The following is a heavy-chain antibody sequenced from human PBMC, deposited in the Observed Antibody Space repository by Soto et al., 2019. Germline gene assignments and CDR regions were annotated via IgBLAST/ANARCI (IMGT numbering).Heavy chain of an antibody. D-gene: IGHD6-19*01. V-gene: IGHV3-7*01. CDR1: RFTFSSYW. CDR3: ARDVGSGWYVDY. Sequence: GSLRLSCAASRFTFSSYWVIWVLQAPGKGLEWVANIKQDGSEKYYVDSVKGRFTISRDNAKNSLYLQMNSLRAEDTAVYYCARDVGSGWYVDYWGQGTLVTVSS. CDR2: IKQDGSEK. J-gene: IGHJ4*02.